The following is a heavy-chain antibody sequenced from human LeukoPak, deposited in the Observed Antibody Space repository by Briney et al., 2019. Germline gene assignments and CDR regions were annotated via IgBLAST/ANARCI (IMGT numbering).Heavy chain of an antibody. CDR2: ISGSGGST. Sequence: PGGSLRLSCAASGFTFSSYSMSWVRQAPGKGLEWVSAISGSGGSTYYADSVKGRFTISRDNSKNTLYLQMNSLRAEDTAVYYCAKARDSYDYGDFTPEDRGNYFDYWGQGTLVTVSS. J-gene: IGHJ4*02. D-gene: IGHD4-17*01. V-gene: IGHV3-23*01. CDR1: GFTFSSYS. CDR3: AKARDSYDYGDFTPEDRGNYFDY.